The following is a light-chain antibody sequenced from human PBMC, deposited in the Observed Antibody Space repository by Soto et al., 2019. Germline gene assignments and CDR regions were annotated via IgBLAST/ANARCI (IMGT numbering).Light chain of an antibody. CDR3: QQYGTSPIT. Sequence: EIVLTQSPGTLSLSPGERATLSCRASQSVSSSYLAWYQQKPGQAPRLLMYGASSRATGIPDRFSGSGSGTVFTLTISRLEPEDFAVYYCQQYGTSPITFGQGTRLEIK. V-gene: IGKV3-20*01. J-gene: IGKJ5*01. CDR1: QSVSSSY. CDR2: GAS.